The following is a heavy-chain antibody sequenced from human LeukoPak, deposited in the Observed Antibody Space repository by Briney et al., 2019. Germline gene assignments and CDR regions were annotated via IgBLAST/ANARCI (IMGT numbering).Heavy chain of an antibody. Sequence: PSETLSLTCEVNGGSFNGYHWTWIRQAPGKGLEWVSSISSSSSYIYYADSVKGRFTIAGDNAKNTLYLQMNSLRAEDTAVYYCARVWSPPYTSSWPYYFDYWGQGTLVTVSS. CDR1: GGSFNGYH. CDR3: ARVWSPPYTSSWPYYFDY. D-gene: IGHD6-13*01. V-gene: IGHV3-21*01. CDR2: ISSSSSYI. J-gene: IGHJ4*02.